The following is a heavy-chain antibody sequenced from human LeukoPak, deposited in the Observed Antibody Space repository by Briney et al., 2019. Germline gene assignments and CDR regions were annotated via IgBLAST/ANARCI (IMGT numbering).Heavy chain of an antibody. D-gene: IGHD2-21*02. Sequence: ASVKVSCKASEYTFTSYEINWVRQATGQGLEWMGWMNPNSGNTNYAQKFQGRVTMTRSTSISTAYMELSSLRSEDTAVYYCARLLTSDAFDVWGQGTMVTVSS. CDR3: ARLLTSDAFDV. CDR2: MNPNSGNT. V-gene: IGHV1-8*01. J-gene: IGHJ3*01. CDR1: EYTFTSYE.